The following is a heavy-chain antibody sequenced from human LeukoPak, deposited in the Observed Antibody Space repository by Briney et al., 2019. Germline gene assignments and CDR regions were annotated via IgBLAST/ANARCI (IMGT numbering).Heavy chain of an antibody. J-gene: IGHJ5*02. CDR3: ARVPPHP. CDR2: INHSGST. Sequence: SETLSLTCAVYGGSFSGYYRSWIRQPPGKGLEWIGEINHSGSTNYNPSLKSRVTISVDTSKNQFSLKLSSVTAADTAVYYCARVPPHPWGQGTLVTVSS. V-gene: IGHV4-34*01. CDR1: GGSFSGYY.